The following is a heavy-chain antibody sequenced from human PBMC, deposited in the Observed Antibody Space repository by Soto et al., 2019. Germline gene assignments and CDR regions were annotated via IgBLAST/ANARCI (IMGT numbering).Heavy chain of an antibody. Sequence: LSLTCTVSGGSVTSGRYYWSWIRQPPGKGLEWIGYIYYSGSTNYNPSLKSRVTISVDTSRNQFSLTLSSVTAADTAVYYCARVGSGTKRDFDYWGQGTLVTVSS. CDR3: ARVGSGTKRDFDY. CDR1: GGSVTSGRYY. CDR2: IYYSGST. J-gene: IGHJ4*02. D-gene: IGHD2-8*01. V-gene: IGHV4-61*01.